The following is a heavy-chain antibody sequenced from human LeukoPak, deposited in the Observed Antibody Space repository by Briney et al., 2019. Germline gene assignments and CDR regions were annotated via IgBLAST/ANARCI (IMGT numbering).Heavy chain of an antibody. CDR3: ARDPTAMITPRFDY. Sequence: PGGSLRLSCAASGFTFSSYWMSWVRQAPEKGLEWVANIKQDGSEKYYVDSVKGRFTISRDNAKNSLYLQMNSLRAEDTAVYYCARDPTAMITPRFDYWGQGTLVTVSS. V-gene: IGHV3-7*01. J-gene: IGHJ4*02. CDR2: IKQDGSEK. D-gene: IGHD5-18*01. CDR1: GFTFSSYW.